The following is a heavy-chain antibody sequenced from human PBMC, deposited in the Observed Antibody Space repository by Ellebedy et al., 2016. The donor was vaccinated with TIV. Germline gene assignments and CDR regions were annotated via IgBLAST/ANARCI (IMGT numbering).Heavy chain of an antibody. Sequence: PGGSLRLSCPPSGFSVGSYDMHWVRQAPGKGLEWVSFISHSSGTTFYADSVRGRFTISRDNAKNSLSLQMNSLRVDDTAVYYCAGYGDFSYWGRGTLVTVSS. V-gene: IGHV3-48*01. CDR3: AGYGDFSY. CDR2: ISHSSGTT. D-gene: IGHD4-17*01. J-gene: IGHJ4*02. CDR1: GFSVGSYD.